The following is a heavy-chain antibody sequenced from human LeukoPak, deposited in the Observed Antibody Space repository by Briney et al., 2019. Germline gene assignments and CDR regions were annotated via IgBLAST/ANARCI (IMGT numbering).Heavy chain of an antibody. CDR1: GVTLSTYW. J-gene: IGHJ4*02. CDR3: AKGSTAARPYQFDY. Sequence: PGGSLRLSCAASGVTLSTYWMHWVRQAPGKGLEWVSRINSNGRSTTYADSVRGRFTISRDSAKNTLYLQMNSLRAENTAVYFCAKGSTAARPYQFDYWGQGTLVTVSS. D-gene: IGHD6-6*01. V-gene: IGHV3-74*01. CDR2: INSNGRST.